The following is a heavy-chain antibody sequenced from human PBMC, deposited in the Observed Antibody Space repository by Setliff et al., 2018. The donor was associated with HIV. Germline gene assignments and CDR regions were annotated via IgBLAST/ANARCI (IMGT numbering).Heavy chain of an antibody. CDR3: AKAFGYCSGGSCPVLMDV. J-gene: IGHJ6*02. CDR1: GFTFSGYG. V-gene: IGHV3-30*02. CDR2: IRYDGDNK. D-gene: IGHD2-15*01. Sequence: HPGGSLRLSCAASGFTFSGYGMYWVRQAPGKGLEWVAFIRYDGDNKYYADYGKGRFTISRDNSKNTLYLQMNSLRAKDAAVYYCAKAFGYCSGGSCPVLMDVWGQGTTVTVSS.